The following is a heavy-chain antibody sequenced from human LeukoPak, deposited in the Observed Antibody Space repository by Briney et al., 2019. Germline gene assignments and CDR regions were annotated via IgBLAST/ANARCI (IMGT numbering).Heavy chain of an antibody. CDR2: IYSGGST. Sequence: GGSLRLSCAASGFTVSSNYMSWVRQAPGKGLEWVSVIYSGGSTYYADSVKGRFTISRDNSKNTLYLQMNSLRAEDTAVYYCARDLLHKVDYGDSKTYYYYYGMDVWGQGTTVTVSS. D-gene: IGHD4-17*01. CDR3: ARDLLHKVDYGDSKTYYYYYGMDV. CDR1: GFTVSSNY. J-gene: IGHJ6*02. V-gene: IGHV3-66*02.